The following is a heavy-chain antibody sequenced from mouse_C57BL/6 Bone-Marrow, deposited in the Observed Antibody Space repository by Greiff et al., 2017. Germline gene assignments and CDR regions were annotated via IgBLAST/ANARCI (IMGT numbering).Heavy chain of an antibody. J-gene: IGHJ4*01. D-gene: IGHD2-4*01. V-gene: IGHV1-54*01. CDR3: ARTLYYDLDYYAMDY. Sequence: VQLQSGAELVRPGTSVKVSCKASGYAFTNYLIEWVKQRPGQGLEWIGVINPGSGGTNYNEKFKGKATLTADKSSSTAYMQLSSLTSEDSAVYFCARTLYYDLDYYAMDYWGQGTSVTVSS. CDR1: GYAFTNYL. CDR2: INPGSGGT.